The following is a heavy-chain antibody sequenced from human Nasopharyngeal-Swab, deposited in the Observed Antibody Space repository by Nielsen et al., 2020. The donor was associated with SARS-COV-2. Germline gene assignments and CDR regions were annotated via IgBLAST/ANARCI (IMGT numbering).Heavy chain of an antibody. J-gene: IGHJ3*02. D-gene: IGHD2-21*02. CDR2: IYSGGST. V-gene: IGHV3-53*04. Sequence: WIRQPPGKGLEWVSVIYSGGSTYYADSVKGRFTISRHNSKNTLYLQMNSLRAEDTAVYYCAKDWGGDGITDAFDIWGQGTMVTVSS. CDR3: AKDWGGDGITDAFDI.